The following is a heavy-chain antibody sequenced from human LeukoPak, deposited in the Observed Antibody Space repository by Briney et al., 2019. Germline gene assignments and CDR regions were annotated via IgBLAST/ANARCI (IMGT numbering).Heavy chain of an antibody. CDR1: GFTFSNYW. CDR2: INSDGSST. J-gene: IGHJ4*02. Sequence: GGSLRLSCAASGFTFSNYWMHWVRQAPGKGLVWVSRINSDGSSTRYADSVKGRFTISRDNAKNTLYLQMNSLRAEDTAVYYCAKDRNGEMATNWGYFDYWGQGTLVTVSS. CDR3: AKDRNGEMATNWGYFDY. D-gene: IGHD5-24*01. V-gene: IGHV3-74*01.